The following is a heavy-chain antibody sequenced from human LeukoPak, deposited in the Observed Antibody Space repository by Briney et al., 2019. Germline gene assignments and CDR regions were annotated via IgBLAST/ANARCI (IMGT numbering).Heavy chain of an antibody. V-gene: IGHV1-2*02. J-gene: IGHJ4*02. CDR2: INPNSGGT. Sequence: ASVKVSCKASGYTFTGYYMHWVRQAPGQGLEWMGWINPNSGGTNYVQKFQGRITMTTDTSTSTAYVELRSLRSDDTAVYYCARDCIGCHGFDYWGQGTLVTVSS. CDR3: ARDCIGCHGFDY. CDR1: GYTFTGYY. D-gene: IGHD2-15*01.